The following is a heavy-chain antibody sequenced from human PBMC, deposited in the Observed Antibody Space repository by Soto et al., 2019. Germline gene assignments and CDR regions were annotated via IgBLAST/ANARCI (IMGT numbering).Heavy chain of an antibody. CDR3: AKAVVVVAATPDGMDV. CDR1: GFTFSSYG. V-gene: IGHV3-30*18. CDR2: ISYDGSNK. J-gene: IGHJ6*02. Sequence: GGSLRLSCAASGFTFSSYGMHWVRQAPGKGLEWVAVISYDGSNKYYADSVKGRFTISRDNSKNTLYLQMNSLRAEDTAVYYCAKAVVVVAATPDGMDVWGQGTTVTVSS. D-gene: IGHD2-15*01.